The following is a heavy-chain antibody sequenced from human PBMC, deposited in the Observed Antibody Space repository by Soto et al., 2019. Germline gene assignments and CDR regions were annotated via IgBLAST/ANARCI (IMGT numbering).Heavy chain of an antibody. CDR3: ARLAYCGGDCYPHYYYGMDV. CDR2: IDPSDSYT. V-gene: IGHV5-10-1*01. Sequence: GESLKISCKGSGYSFTSYWISWVRQMPGEGLEWMGRIDPSDSYTNYSPSFQGHVTISADKSISTAYLQWSSLKASDTAMYYCARLAYCGGDCYPHYYYGMDVWGQGTTVTVSS. J-gene: IGHJ6*02. CDR1: GYSFTSYW. D-gene: IGHD2-21*02.